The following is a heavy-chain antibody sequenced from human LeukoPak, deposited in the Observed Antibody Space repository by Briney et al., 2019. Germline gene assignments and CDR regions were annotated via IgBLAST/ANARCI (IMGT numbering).Heavy chain of an antibody. D-gene: IGHD2-15*01. J-gene: IGHJ5*02. CDR3: ANNRCSGGSCYSGESS. V-gene: IGHV3-23*01. CDR1: GFTFSSYA. Sequence: GGSLRLSCAASGFTFSSYAMSWVRQAPGEGLGWVSVISVSGSSIYCAASVKGRFSISRDNSKNTLYLQMNSLRADDMAVYYCANNRCSGGSCYSGESSWGQGTLVTVSS. CDR2: ISVSGSSI.